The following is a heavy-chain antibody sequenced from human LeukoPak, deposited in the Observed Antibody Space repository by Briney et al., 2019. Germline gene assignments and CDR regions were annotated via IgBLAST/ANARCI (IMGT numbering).Heavy chain of an antibody. J-gene: IGHJ4*02. CDR1: GFTLNSNY. D-gene: IGHD4-23*01. Sequence: PGGSLRLSCAASGFTLNSNYMSWVRQAPGKGLEWVSVIYSGGSTYYTDSVKGRFTISRDNSKNTLYLQMNSLRAEDTAVYYCAKIGGNVVFWGQGTLVTVSS. CDR3: AKIGGNVVF. V-gene: IGHV3-66*01. CDR2: IYSGGST.